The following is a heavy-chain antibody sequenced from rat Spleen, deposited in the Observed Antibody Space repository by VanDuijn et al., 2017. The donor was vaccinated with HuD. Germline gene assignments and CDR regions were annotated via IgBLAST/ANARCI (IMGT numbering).Heavy chain of an antibody. CDR2: ITNTGGSI. Sequence: EVQLVESGGGLVQPGRSLKLSCAASGFTFSDYGMAWIRQAPGKGLEWVASITNTGGSIYYPDSVKGRFTISRDNAQNTLYLQMNSLRSEDTATYYCTRVPGIAASDYWGQGVMVTVSS. CDR3: TRVPGIAASDY. CDR1: GFTFSDYG. J-gene: IGHJ2*01. D-gene: IGHD1-2*01. V-gene: IGHV5-31*01.